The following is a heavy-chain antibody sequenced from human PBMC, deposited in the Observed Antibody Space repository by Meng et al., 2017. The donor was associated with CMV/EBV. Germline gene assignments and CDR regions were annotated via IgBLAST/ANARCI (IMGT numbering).Heavy chain of an antibody. V-gene: IGHV1-18*01. J-gene: IGHJ5*02. D-gene: IGHD3-10*01. CDR2: ISAYNGNT. CDR1: GYNFTSDG. Sequence: QVRLGQPGPGVKKPGAAVKVSCNASGYNFTSDGISWVRQAPGQVLEWMGWISAYNGNTNYAQKLQGRVTMTTDTSTSTAYMELRSLRSDDTAVYYCARNYYGSGSWFDPWGQGTLVTVSS. CDR3: ARNYYGSGSWFDP.